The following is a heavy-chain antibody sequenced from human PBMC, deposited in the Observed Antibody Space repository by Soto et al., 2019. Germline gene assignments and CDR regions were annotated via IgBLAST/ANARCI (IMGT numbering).Heavy chain of an antibody. CDR2: ISAYNGNT. V-gene: IGHV1-18*01. CDR3: AAAHDFWSGYDY. Sequence: ASVKVSCKASGYAFTSYGISWVRQAPGQGLEWMGWISAYNGNTNYAQKLQGRVTMTTDTSTSTAYMELRSLRSDHTAVYYCAAAHDFWSGYDYWGQGTLVTVSS. D-gene: IGHD3-3*01. J-gene: IGHJ4*02. CDR1: GYAFTSYG.